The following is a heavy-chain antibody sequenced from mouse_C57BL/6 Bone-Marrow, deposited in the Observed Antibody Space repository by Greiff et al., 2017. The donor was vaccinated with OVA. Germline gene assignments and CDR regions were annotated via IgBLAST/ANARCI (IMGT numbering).Heavy chain of an antibody. J-gene: IGHJ2*01. Sequence: EVQLQQSGAELVRPGASVKLSCTASGFNIKDDYMHWVKQRPEQGLEWIGWIDPENGDTAYASKFQGKATITADTSSNTAYLQLSSLTSEDTAVYYCTSYGNFDYWGQGTTLTVSS. CDR1: GFNIKDDY. V-gene: IGHV14-4*01. CDR3: TSYGNFDY. CDR2: IDPENGDT. D-gene: IGHD2-1*01.